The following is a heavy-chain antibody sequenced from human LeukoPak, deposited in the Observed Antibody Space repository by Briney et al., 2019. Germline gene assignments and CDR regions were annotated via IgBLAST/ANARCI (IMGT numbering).Heavy chain of an antibody. Sequence: ASVKVSCKASGYTFTSYGISWVRQAPGQGLEWMGWISAYNGNTNYAQKLQGRVTMTTDTSTSTAYMELRSLRSEDTAVYYCARDRAYYYDSSGPGENWGQGTLVTVSS. J-gene: IGHJ4*02. CDR1: GYTFTSYG. V-gene: IGHV1-18*01. D-gene: IGHD3-22*01. CDR3: ARDRAYYYDSSGPGEN. CDR2: ISAYNGNT.